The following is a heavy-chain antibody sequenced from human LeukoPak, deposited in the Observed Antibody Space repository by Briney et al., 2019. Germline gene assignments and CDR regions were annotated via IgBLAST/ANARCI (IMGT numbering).Heavy chain of an antibody. V-gene: IGHV3-48*01. CDR3: ERDYVYAFDY. Sequence: GGSLRLSCAASGFSFSSYSMNWVRQAPGKGLEWVSYISGSGNTKHYTDSVKGRFTISRDNAKNALYLQMNSLRAEDTAVYFCERDYVYAFDYWGQGTLVSVSS. J-gene: IGHJ4*02. CDR2: ISGSGNTK. D-gene: IGHD2/OR15-2a*01. CDR1: GFSFSSYS.